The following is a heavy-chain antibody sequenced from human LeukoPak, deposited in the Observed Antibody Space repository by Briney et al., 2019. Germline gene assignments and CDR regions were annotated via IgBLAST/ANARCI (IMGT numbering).Heavy chain of an antibody. CDR1: SGSISSYY. J-gene: IGHJ4*02. CDR2: IYYSGRT. Sequence: SETLSLTCSVSSGSISSYYWSWIRQPPGKGLEWIGYIYYSGRTSYNPSLKSRVTISVDTSRNHFSLTLSSVTAADTAVYYCARGQKYRNGYTVTELGSGYFDYWGQGTLVTVSS. V-gene: IGHV4-59*01. D-gene: IGHD5-18*01. CDR3: ARGQKYRNGYTVTELGSGYFDY.